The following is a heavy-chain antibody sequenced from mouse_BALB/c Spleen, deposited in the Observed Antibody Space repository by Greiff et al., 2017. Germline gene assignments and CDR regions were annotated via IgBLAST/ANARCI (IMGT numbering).Heavy chain of an antibody. D-gene: IGHD1-1*01. J-gene: IGHJ3*01. Sequence: DVQLQESGPGLVKPSQSLSLTCSVTGYSITSGYYWNWIRQFPGNKLEWMGYISYDGSNNYNPSLKNRISITRDTSKNQFFLKLNSVTTEDTATYYCARVYGSPYWGQGTLVTVSA. CDR2: ISYDGSN. V-gene: IGHV3-6*02. CDR1: GYSITSGYY. CDR3: ARVYGSPY.